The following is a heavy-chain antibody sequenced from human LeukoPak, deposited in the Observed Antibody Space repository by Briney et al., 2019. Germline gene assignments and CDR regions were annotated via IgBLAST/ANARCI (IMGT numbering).Heavy chain of an antibody. V-gene: IGHV4-59*01. D-gene: IGHD6-19*01. Sequence: PSETLSLTCTVSGGSISSYYWSWIRQPPGKGLEWIGNIYYSGSTKYNPSLKSRVTVSVDTSKNRFSLKLSSVTAADTAVYYCARPYSSGWHGAFDIWSQGTMVTVSS. CDR3: ARPYSSGWHGAFDI. J-gene: IGHJ3*02. CDR2: IYYSGST. CDR1: GGSISSYY.